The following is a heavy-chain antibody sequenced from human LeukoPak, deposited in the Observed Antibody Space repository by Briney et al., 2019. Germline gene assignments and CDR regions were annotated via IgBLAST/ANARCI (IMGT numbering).Heavy chain of an antibody. V-gene: IGHV3-66*01. CDR1: GFTFSGHW. J-gene: IGHJ4*02. CDR3: ARGVEPLAANTLAY. Sequence: PGGSLRLSCAASGFTFSGHWMTWVRQAPGKGLEWVSVLYSDGNTKYADSVQGRFTISRDNSKNTLYLEMNSLSPDDTAVYYCARGVEPLAANTLAYWGQGTLVTVSS. CDR2: LYSDGNT. D-gene: IGHD1-14*01.